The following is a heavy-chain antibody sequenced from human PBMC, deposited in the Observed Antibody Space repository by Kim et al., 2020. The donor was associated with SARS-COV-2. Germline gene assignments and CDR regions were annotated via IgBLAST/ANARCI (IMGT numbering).Heavy chain of an antibody. D-gene: IGHD3-10*01. Sequence: GGYLRLSCAASGFTFSTYWMHWVRQAPGKGLVWVSRINSDGSSTSYADSVKGRFTISRDNAKNTLYLQMNSLRAEDTAVYYCARDKALIDYYGSGSRLPYYYYYGMDVWGQGTTVTVSS. CDR2: INSDGSST. CDR3: ARDKALIDYYGSGSRLPYYYYYGMDV. V-gene: IGHV3-74*01. J-gene: IGHJ6*02. CDR1: GFTFSTYW.